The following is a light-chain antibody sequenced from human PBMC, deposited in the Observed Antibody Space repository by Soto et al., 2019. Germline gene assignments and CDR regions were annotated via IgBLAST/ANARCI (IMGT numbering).Light chain of an antibody. Sequence: QSVLTQPHAESGSPGQSVAISCSGTSSDVGGYNYVSWYQQHPGKAPKLIIFDVNDRPSGVSNRFSGSKSGNTASLTISGLQPEDEADYYCSSYTASNTRQIVFGTGTKVTVL. CDR2: DVN. J-gene: IGLJ1*01. CDR1: SSDVGGYNY. CDR3: SSYTASNTRQIV. V-gene: IGLV2-14*01.